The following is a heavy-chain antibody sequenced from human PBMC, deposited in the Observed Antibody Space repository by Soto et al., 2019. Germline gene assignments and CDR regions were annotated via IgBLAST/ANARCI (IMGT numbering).Heavy chain of an antibody. D-gene: IGHD3-9*01. CDR2: INGGGGTT. V-gene: IGHV3-23*01. J-gene: IGHJ4*02. CDR3: AKDRHPDGIWTFDY. CDR1: GFSFSGYT. Sequence: PGESLKISCAASGFSFSGYTMNWVRQAQGKGLEWISGINGGGGTTYYADSVKGRFTISGDDSKNILYLQMNSPRAEDTAIYYCAKDRHPDGIWTFDYRARRTLVTVSS.